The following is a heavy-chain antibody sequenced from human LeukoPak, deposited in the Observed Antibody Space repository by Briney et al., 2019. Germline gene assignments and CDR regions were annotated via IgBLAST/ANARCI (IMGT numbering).Heavy chain of an antibody. CDR2: IYYSGST. Sequence: PSETLSLTCTVSGGSMSSSSYYWGWIRQPPGKGLEWIGSIYYSGSTYYNPSLKSRVAISVDTSKNQFSLKLSSVTAADTAVYYCASGRKQWLGGYYFDYWGQGTLVTVSS. V-gene: IGHV4-39*01. CDR3: ASGRKQWLGGYYFDY. CDR1: GGSMSSSSYY. D-gene: IGHD6-19*01. J-gene: IGHJ4*02.